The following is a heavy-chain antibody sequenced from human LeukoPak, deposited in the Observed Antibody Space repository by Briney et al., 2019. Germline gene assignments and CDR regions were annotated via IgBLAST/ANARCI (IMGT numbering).Heavy chain of an antibody. J-gene: IGHJ4*02. CDR2: IYYSGST. V-gene: IGHV4-59*08. CDR1: GFTFSSYA. CDR3: ARLKSGYFDY. D-gene: IGHD1-26*01. Sequence: PGGSLRLSCAASGFTFSSYAMSWIRQPPGKGLEWIGYIYYSGSTNYNPSLKSRVTISVDTSKNQFSLKLSSVTAADTAVYYCARLKSGYFDYWGQGTLVTVSS.